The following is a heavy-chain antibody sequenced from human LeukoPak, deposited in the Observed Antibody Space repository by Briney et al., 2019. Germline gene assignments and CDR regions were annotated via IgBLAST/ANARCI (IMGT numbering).Heavy chain of an antibody. CDR1: GFTFRNYW. V-gene: IGHV3-7*01. D-gene: IGHD3-3*01. J-gene: IGHJ3*02. CDR2: IKQDGSET. CDR3: ARGDTIFGVVINDAFDI. Sequence: GGSLRLSCAGSGFTFRNYWMSWVRQVPGKGLEWAADIKQDGSETYYADSAKGRFTISRDNAKNTLYLQLNSLRAEDSAVYYCARGDTIFGVVINDAFDIWGQGTMVTVSS.